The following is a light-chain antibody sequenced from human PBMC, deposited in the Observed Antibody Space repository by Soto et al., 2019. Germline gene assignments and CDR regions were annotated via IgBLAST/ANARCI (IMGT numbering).Light chain of an antibody. CDR3: QQYFYIPPT. Sequence: DVVMTQSPGSLAVSLGERATINCKSSQNLLYSSNNKDYLAWYQQKPGQPPRLLVYWASTRESGVPDRFSGSGSGTNFTLTISSLRAEDVAVYYCQQYFYIPPTFRQGTKVEIK. CDR1: QNLLYSSNNKDY. V-gene: IGKV4-1*01. J-gene: IGKJ1*01. CDR2: WAS.